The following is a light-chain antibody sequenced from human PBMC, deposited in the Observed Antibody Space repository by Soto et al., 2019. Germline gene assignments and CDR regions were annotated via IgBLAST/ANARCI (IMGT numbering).Light chain of an antibody. CDR2: EVS. CDR3: SSYTSSSTTYV. Sequence: QSVLTQPASVSGSPGQSITISCTGISSDVGGYNYVSWYQQHPGKAPKLMIYEVSNRPSGVSNRFSGSKSGNTASLTISGLQAEGEADYYCSSYTSSSTTYVFGTGTKVTVL. J-gene: IGLJ1*01. V-gene: IGLV2-14*01. CDR1: SSDVGGYNY.